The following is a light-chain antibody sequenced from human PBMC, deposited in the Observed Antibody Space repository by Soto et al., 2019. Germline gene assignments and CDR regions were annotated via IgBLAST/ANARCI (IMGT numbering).Light chain of an antibody. J-gene: IGKJ1*01. CDR1: QSISSW. V-gene: IGKV1-5*03. CDR3: QQYNSYPWT. CDR2: KAY. Sequence: DIQMTQSPSTLSASVGDRVTITCRASQSISSWLAWYQQKPGKAPKLLIYKAYSLESGVPSRFRDSGSGTEFTLTISSLQPDDFATYYCQQYNSYPWTFGQGTKVEIK.